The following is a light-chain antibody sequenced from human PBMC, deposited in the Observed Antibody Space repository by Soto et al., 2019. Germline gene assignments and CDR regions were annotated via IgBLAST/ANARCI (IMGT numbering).Light chain of an antibody. J-gene: IGKJ1*01. V-gene: IGKV3-20*01. Sequence: EIVLTQSPGTLSLSPGETATLSCRASQTISNTYLAWYQQKPGQAPRLLIYGASTRATGIPGRFSGSGSGTDFTLTVNRLEPEDCAVYYCQQYGSSPRTFGQGTKVEI. CDR1: QTISNTY. CDR3: QQYGSSPRT. CDR2: GAS.